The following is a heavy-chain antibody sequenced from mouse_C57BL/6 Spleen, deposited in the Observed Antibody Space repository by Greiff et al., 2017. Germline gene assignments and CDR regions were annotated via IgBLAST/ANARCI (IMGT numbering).Heavy chain of an antibody. Sequence: QVQLQQSGAELVRPGTSVKVSCKASGYAFTNYLIEWVKQRPGQGLEWIGVINPGSGGTNYNEKFKGKATLTADKSSSTAYMQLSSLTSEDSEVYFCARGGTEFAYWGQGTLVTVSA. CDR1: GYAFTNYL. J-gene: IGHJ3*01. CDR3: ARGGTEFAY. D-gene: IGHD3-3*01. CDR2: INPGSGGT. V-gene: IGHV1-54*01.